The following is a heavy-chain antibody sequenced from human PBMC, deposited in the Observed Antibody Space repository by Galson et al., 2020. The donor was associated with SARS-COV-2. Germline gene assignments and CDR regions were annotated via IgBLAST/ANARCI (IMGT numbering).Heavy chain of an antibody. CDR2: IWYEGSNK. V-gene: IGHV3-33*01. J-gene: IGHJ6*02. CDR3: AREGTQYSSGWYGGYYYYGMDV. Sequence: GGSLRLSCAASGFTFSSYGMHWVRQAPGKGLEWVAVIWYEGSNKYYADSVKGRFTISRDNSKNTLYLQMNSLRAEDTAVYYCAREGTQYSSGWYGGYYYYGMDVWGQGTTVTVSS. CDR1: GFTFSSYG. D-gene: IGHD6-19*01.